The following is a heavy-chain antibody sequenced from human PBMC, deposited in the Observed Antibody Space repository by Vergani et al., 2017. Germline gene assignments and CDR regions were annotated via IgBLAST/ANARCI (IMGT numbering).Heavy chain of an antibody. CDR3: AKHRPPIHMIVVVITAYGMDV. Sequence: EVQLLESWLGLVQPGGSLRLSCAASGFTFSSYAMSWLRPAPGKGLEWVSAISGSGGSTYYADSVKGRFTISRDNSKNTLYLQMNSLRAEDTAVYYCAKHRPPIHMIVVVITAYGMDVWGQGTTVTVSS. J-gene: IGHJ6*02. V-gene: IGHV3-23*01. D-gene: IGHD3-22*01. CDR2: ISGSGGST. CDR1: GFTFSSYA.